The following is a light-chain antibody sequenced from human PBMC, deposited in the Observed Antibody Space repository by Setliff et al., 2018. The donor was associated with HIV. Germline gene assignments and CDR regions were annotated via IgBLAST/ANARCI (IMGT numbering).Light chain of an antibody. CDR3: QQRSNWVGA. CDR1: QSVSTY. V-gene: IGKV3-11*01. CDR2: DAS. J-gene: IGKJ3*01. Sequence: TLSLSPGERATLSCRASQSVSTYLAWYQQKPGQAPRLLIYDASNRATGIPARFSGSGSGTDFTLTISSLEPEDFAVYYCQQRSNWVGAFGPGTKVDIK.